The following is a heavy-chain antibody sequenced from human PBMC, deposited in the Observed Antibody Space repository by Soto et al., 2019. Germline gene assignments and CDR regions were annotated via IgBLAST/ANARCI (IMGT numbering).Heavy chain of an antibody. CDR3: ASSGKWELPPDY. J-gene: IGHJ4*02. Sequence: GGSLRLSCAASGFNFRSYSMNWVRQAPGKGLEWVSSISSSSSYIYYADSVKGRFTISRDNAKNSLYLQMNSLRAEDTAVYYCASSGKWELPPDYWGQGTLVTVSS. CDR2: ISSSSSYI. D-gene: IGHD1-26*01. V-gene: IGHV3-21*01. CDR1: GFNFRSYS.